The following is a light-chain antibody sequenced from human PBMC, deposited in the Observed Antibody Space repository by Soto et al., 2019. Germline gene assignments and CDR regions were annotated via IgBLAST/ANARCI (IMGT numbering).Light chain of an antibody. CDR2: GAS. CDR3: QQYGTSPWA. J-gene: IGKJ1*01. CDR1: QSVRNSY. V-gene: IGKV3-20*01. Sequence: EIVLTQSPGNLSLSPGERATLSCRASQSVRNSYLAWHQHKPGQAPRLLIYGASTRATGIPDRFSGSGSGTDFTLTISGLEPEGLAVYYCQQYGTSPWALGQGTKVEIK.